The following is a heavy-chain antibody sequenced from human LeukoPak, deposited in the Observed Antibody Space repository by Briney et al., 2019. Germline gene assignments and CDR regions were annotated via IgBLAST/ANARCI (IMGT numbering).Heavy chain of an antibody. CDR1: GGSITSGSYY. V-gene: IGHV4-61*02. CDR3: AREASFWGGYPTFDP. Sequence: SQTLSLTCTVSGGSITSGSYYWSWIRQPAGKGLEWIGRSYTSGNTNYNPSLKSRVTISVDTAKNQFSLKLSSVTAADTAVYYCAREASFWGGYPTFDPWGQGTLVTVSS. D-gene: IGHD3-3*01. J-gene: IGHJ5*02. CDR2: SYTSGNT.